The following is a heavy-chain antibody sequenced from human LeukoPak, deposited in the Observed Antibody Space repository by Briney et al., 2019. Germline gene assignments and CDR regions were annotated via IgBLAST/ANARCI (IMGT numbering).Heavy chain of an antibody. CDR1: GFIFRSYG. CDR2: IHFDGSNE. Sequence: PGGSLRLYXVASGFIFRSYGIHWVRQAPGKGLEWVTFIHFDGSNEYYAEFVKGRFTIYRYISKNTVYLQMNSLRGEDTAVSYCAKDGIMHSNGPPEFDPWGEGTVVSVSS. D-gene: IGHD3-16*01. J-gene: IGHJ5*02. CDR3: AKDGIMHSNGPPEFDP. V-gene: IGHV3-30*02.